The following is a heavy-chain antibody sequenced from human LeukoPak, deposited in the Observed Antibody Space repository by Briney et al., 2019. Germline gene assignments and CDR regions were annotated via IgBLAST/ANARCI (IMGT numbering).Heavy chain of an antibody. CDR2: ISSSSSYI. D-gene: IGHD1-7*01. CDR1: GFTFSSYS. J-gene: IGHJ4*02. CDR3: ARDMAGTKYDY. Sequence: GGSLRLSCAASGFTFSSYSMNWVRQAPGKGLEWVSSISSSSSYIYYADSVKGGFTISRDNAKNSLFLQINSLRAEGTAVYYCARDMAGTKYDYWGQGTLVTVSS. V-gene: IGHV3-21*01.